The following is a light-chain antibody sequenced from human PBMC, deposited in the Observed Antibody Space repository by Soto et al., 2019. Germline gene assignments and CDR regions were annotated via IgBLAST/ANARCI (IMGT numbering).Light chain of an antibody. Sequence: QSVLTQPPSASGSPGQSVTISCTGTSSDVGGYNYVSWYQHHPGKAPKLMIYAVTNRPSGVPDRFSASKSGNTASLTVSGLQAEDEADYYCSSYAGNNNPYVFGTGTKV. V-gene: IGLV2-8*01. CDR1: SSDVGGYNY. J-gene: IGLJ1*01. CDR3: SSYAGNNNPYV. CDR2: AVT.